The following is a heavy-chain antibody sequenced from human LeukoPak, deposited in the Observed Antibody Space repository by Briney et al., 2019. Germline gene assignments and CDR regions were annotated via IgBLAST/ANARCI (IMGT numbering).Heavy chain of an antibody. J-gene: IGHJ4*02. CDR1: GFTFSSYG. CDR2: IRHDGSYQ. Sequence: GGSLRLSCAAFGFTFSSYGMHWVRQTPGKGLEWVAFIRHDGSYQQYADSVKGRFTVSRDNSKDMVYLQMNSLRTEDTAVYSCAKNRDSSDYPRDFDFWGQGTLVTVSS. D-gene: IGHD3-22*01. V-gene: IGHV3-30*02. CDR3: AKNRDSSDYPRDFDF.